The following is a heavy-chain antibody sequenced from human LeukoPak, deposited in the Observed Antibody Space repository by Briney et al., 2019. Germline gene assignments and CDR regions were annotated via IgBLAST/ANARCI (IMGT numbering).Heavy chain of an antibody. CDR2: IYSGGST. D-gene: IGHD3-22*01. Sequence: GGSLRLSCAASGFTVSSNYMSWVRQAPGKGLEWVSVIYSGGSTYYADSVKGRFTISRDNSKNTLYLQMNSLRAEDTAVYYCARERNYYVSSGYYSPDYFDYWGQGTLVTVSS. J-gene: IGHJ4*02. CDR3: ARERNYYVSSGYYSPDYFDY. V-gene: IGHV3-53*01. CDR1: GFTVSSNY.